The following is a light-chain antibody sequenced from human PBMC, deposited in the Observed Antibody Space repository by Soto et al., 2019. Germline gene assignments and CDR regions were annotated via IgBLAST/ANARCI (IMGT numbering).Light chain of an antibody. CDR2: GAS. V-gene: IGKV3-20*01. Sequence: EVVLTQSPATLSLAPGERATLSCRASQSVSNNYLAWYQQKPGQAPRLLMYGASSRATGIPDRFSGSGSGTDFTLTISRLEPEDFAVYYCHQYGSSPLRFGGGTKVDIK. J-gene: IGKJ4*01. CDR1: QSVSNNY. CDR3: HQYGSSPLR.